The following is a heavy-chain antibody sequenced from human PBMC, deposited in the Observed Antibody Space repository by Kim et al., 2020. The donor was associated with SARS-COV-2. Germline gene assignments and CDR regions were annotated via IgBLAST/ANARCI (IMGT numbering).Heavy chain of an antibody. D-gene: IGHD3-10*01. Sequence: ASVKVSCKASGYTFTSYYMHWVRQAPGQGLEWMGIINPSGGSTSYAQKFQGRVTMTRDTSTSTVYMELSSLRSEDTAVYYCARNVVRGTYEEYYFDYWGQGTLVTVSS. CDR2: INPSGGST. CDR3: ARNVVRGTYEEYYFDY. V-gene: IGHV1-46*01. J-gene: IGHJ4*02. CDR1: GYTFTSYY.